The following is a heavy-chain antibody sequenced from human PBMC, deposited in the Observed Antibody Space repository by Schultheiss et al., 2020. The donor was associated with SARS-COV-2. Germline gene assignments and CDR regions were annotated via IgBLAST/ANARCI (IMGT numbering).Heavy chain of an antibody. V-gene: IGHV3-30*18. CDR1: GFTFSSYS. D-gene: IGHD4-23*01. CDR2: MSYDEINK. J-gene: IGHJ6*02. CDR3: AKDGGYGGNSGEGRNYYYGMDV. Sequence: GGSLRLSCAASGFTFSSYSMNWVRQAPGKGLEWVAVMSYDEINKYYADSVKGRFTISRDNSKNTLYLQMNSLRAEDTAVYYCAKDGGYGGNSGEGRNYYYGMDVWGQGTTVTVSS.